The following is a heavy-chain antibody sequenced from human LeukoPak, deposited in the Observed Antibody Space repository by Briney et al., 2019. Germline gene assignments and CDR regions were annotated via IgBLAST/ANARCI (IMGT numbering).Heavy chain of an antibody. CDR1: GFTFSSYA. CDR3: AKRERYYFDQ. Sequence: GGSLRHSCAASGFTFSSYAMSWVRQAPGKGLEWVSTITASGGTYYADSLKGRFTISRDTSKNTLYLQINSLRAEDTAVYYCAKRERYYFDQWGHGTLVTVSS. J-gene: IGHJ4*01. V-gene: IGHV3-23*01. CDR2: ITASGGT.